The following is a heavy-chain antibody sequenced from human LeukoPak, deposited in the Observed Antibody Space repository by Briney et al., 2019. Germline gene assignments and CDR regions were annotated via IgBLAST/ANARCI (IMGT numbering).Heavy chain of an antibody. CDR2: FFYSGST. CDR1: GDSVSSAYY. J-gene: IGHJ4*02. V-gene: IGHV4-61*03. Sequence: PSETLSLTCTVSGDSVSSAYYWTWVRQPPGKGLEWIGNFFYSGSTNYNPSLESRVTISPDTSMNHFSLRLTSVTAADTAVYFCARAGSTSCYECLSVWGQGTLVTVSS. D-gene: IGHD2-2*01. CDR3: ARAGSTSCYECLSV.